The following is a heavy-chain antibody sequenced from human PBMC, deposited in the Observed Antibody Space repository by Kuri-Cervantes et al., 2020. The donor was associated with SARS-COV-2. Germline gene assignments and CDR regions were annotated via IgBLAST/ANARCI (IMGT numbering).Heavy chain of an antibody. J-gene: IGHJ6*03. CDR1: GGSFNNYY. D-gene: IGHD2-21*01. Sequence: SETLSLTCAVYGGSFNNYYWSWVRQSPGKGLEWIGEINHNGNTNYNPSLKSRVTISVDTSKNQFSLKLSSVTAADAAVYYRARGVTGVEHTVVLIATYYYHYYLDVWGKGTTVTVSS. CDR3: ARGVTGVEHTVVLIATYYYHYYLDV. V-gene: IGHV4-34*01. CDR2: INHNGNT.